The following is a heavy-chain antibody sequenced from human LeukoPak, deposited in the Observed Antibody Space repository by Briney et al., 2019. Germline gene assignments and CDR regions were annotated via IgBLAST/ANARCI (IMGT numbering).Heavy chain of an antibody. CDR3: AKDSRITMVRGVMGNPLDAFDI. D-gene: IGHD3-10*01. J-gene: IGHJ3*02. Sequence: GGSLRLSCAASGFTFSSYGMSWVRQAPGKGLEWVSAISGSGGSTYYADSVKGRFTISRDNSKNTLYLQMNSLRAEDTAVYYCAKDSRITMVRGVMGNPLDAFDIWGQGTMVTVSS. V-gene: IGHV3-23*01. CDR1: GFTFSSYG. CDR2: ISGSGGST.